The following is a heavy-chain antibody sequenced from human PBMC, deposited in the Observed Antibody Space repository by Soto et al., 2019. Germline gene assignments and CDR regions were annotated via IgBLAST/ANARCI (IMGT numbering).Heavy chain of an antibody. D-gene: IGHD6-19*01. CDR3: AKDRGWSSADLEY. CDR1: GFNFSSFG. V-gene: IGHV3-30*18. J-gene: IGHJ4*02. Sequence: GGSLRLSSAAPGFNFSSFGMHWVRQAPGKGLEWVALMSYDGSSKYYQDSLKGRFTISRDKSKNTLYLQMSSLRVEDTAVYYCAKDRGWSSADLEYWGQGTLVTVSS. CDR2: MSYDGSSK.